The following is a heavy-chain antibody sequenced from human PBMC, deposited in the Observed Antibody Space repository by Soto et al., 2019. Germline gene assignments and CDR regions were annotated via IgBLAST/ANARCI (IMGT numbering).Heavy chain of an antibody. Sequence: QVQLVESGGGVVQPGRSLRLSCAASGFTFSSYGMHWVRQAPGKGLEWVAVIWYDGSNKYYADSVKGRFTISRDNSKNTLYLQMTSLRAEDTAVYYCARGGSRGWYSGYMDVLGKGNTVIVSS. CDR1: GFTFSSYG. CDR2: IWYDGSNK. D-gene: IGHD6-19*01. CDR3: ARGGSRGWYSGYMDV. V-gene: IGHV3-33*01. J-gene: IGHJ6*03.